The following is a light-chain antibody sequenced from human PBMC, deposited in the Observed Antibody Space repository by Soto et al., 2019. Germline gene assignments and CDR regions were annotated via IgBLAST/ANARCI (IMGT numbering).Light chain of an antibody. Sequence: QSALTQPPSASGSPGQSVTISCTETSSDVGAYTYVSWYQQYPGKAPKLMIYEVTKRPSGVPDRFSGSKSGNTASLTVSGLQAEDEDDYYCTSYVGNDIWVFGGGTKVTVL. CDR2: EVT. V-gene: IGLV2-8*01. CDR1: SSDVGAYTY. CDR3: TSYVGNDIWV. J-gene: IGLJ3*02.